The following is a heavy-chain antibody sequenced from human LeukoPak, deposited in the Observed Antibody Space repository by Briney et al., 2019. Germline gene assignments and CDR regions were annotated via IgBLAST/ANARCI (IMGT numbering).Heavy chain of an antibody. V-gene: IGHV4-4*07. D-gene: IGHD3-10*01. CDR1: GGSITTYY. Sequence: SETLSLTCTVSGGSITTYYWAWVRQCAGKGLEWIGRIYPSGNTAYNPSLSSRVTMSADTSKNQFSLRLSSVTAADTAVYYCARHPRVAGSGSYYFWGQGTLVTVSS. CDR3: ARHPRVAGSGSYYF. CDR2: IYPSGNT. J-gene: IGHJ4*02.